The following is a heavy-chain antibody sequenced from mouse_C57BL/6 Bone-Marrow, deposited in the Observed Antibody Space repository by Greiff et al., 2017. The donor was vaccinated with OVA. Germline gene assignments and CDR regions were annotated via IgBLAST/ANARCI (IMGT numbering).Heavy chain of an antibody. CDR2: INPDSSTI. Sequence: EVKLEESGGGLVQPGGSLKLSCAASGIDFSRYWMSWVRRAPGKGLEWIGEINPDSSTINYAPSLKDKFIISRDNAKNTLYLQMSKVRSEDTALYYCASPYDGYHWYFDVWGTGTTVTVSS. CDR1: GIDFSRYW. D-gene: IGHD2-3*01. J-gene: IGHJ1*03. V-gene: IGHV4-1*01. CDR3: ASPYDGYHWYFDV.